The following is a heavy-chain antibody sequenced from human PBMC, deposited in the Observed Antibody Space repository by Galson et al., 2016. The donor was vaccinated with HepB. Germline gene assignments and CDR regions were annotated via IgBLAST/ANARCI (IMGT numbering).Heavy chain of an antibody. CDR1: GVSFSGYY. CDR2: ITHTGST. J-gene: IGHJ5*01. CDR3: ARGHPRGRYYYTSGNYNNVVFDV. V-gene: IGHV4-34*01. Sequence: SETLSLTCAVYGVSFSGYYWSWIRQPPGKGPEWMGEITHTGSTTHNPSLKSRVAMSLDTSKNHLSLKLNFVTAADTAVYYCARGHPRGRYYYTSGNYNNVVFDVWGQGTLVTVSA. D-gene: IGHD3-10*01.